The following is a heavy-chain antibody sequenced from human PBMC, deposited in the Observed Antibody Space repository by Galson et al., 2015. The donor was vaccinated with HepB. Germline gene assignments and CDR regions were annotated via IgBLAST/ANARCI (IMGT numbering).Heavy chain of an antibody. CDR2: ITSDGSSV. CDR3: ARDRGYYDSSGYYYPGGFDS. Sequence: LRLSCAASGFTFSNYWMHWVRQAPGKGPMWVSRITSDGSSVTYAGSVNGRFTISRDNAKNTLYLQMSSLRAEDTAVYYCARDRGYYDSSGYYYPGGFDSWGQGTLVTVSS. CDR1: GFTFSNYW. V-gene: IGHV3-74*01. D-gene: IGHD3-22*01. J-gene: IGHJ4*02.